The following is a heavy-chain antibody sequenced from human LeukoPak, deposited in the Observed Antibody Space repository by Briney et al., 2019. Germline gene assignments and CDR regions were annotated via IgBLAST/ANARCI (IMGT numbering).Heavy chain of an antibody. D-gene: IGHD6-6*01. J-gene: IGHJ4*02. CDR1: GGSFNSYT. CDR3: ARTKHLVGYFFDF. V-gene: IGHV1-69*13. Sequence: SVKVSCKSSGGSFNSYTISWVRQAPGQGLLEWMGGVNPFSGTANYAQQFQGRLTIIPDESTRTAYMELSSLGSEDTAVYYCARTKHLVGYFFDFWGQGTLVTVSS. CDR2: VNPFSGTA.